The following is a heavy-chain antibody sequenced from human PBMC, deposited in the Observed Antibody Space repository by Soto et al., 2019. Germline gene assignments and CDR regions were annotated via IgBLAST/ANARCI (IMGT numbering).Heavy chain of an antibody. V-gene: IGHV4-4*07. Sequence: SGSLSLGLAVSGAYTGGYYWTWIRKSGGKGLEWIGRMFSSGSHKYNPSLQGRVTMSVDSSKNQFSLTLASVTAADTAVEDGARESPRIVPPNWFDPWGQGTLVTFSS. J-gene: IGHJ5*02. CDR2: MFSSGSH. CDR3: ARESPRIVPPNWFDP. D-gene: IGHD1-26*01. CDR1: GAYTGGYY.